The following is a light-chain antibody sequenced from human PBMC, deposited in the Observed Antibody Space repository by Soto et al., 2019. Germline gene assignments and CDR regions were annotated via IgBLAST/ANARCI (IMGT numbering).Light chain of an antibody. CDR1: RGIDNA. CDR2: SAS. Sequence: DIQMTPSPSSLSASVGDRVTITCRPSRGIDNALAWYQQKPGTVPKLLIHSASTLQSGVPSRFSGSGSGTDFTLTISSLQPEDVASYYCQKYDSAPTFGPGTKVDIK. V-gene: IGKV1-27*01. CDR3: QKYDSAPT. J-gene: IGKJ1*01.